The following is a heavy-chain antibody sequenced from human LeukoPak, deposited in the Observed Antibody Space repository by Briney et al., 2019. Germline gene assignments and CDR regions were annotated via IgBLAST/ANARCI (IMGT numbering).Heavy chain of an antibody. V-gene: IGHV1-2*02. J-gene: IGHJ4*02. CDR1: GYTFTGYY. D-gene: IGHD2-2*01. CDR3: ASRSSFDY. Sequence: ASVKVSCKASGYTFTGYYXXXXXXXXXKGLEWMGWINPNSGGTNYAQKFQGRVTMTRDTSISTAYMELSRLRSDDTAVYYCASRSSFDYWGQGTLVTVSS. CDR2: INPNSGGT.